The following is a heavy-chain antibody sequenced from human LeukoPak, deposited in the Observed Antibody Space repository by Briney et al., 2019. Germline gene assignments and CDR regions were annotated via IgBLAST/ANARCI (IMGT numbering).Heavy chain of an antibody. CDR2: IKSDGCT. CDR3: ARAPSEIGGYYPEYFRH. V-gene: IGHV3-74*01. CDR1: GFTFSSYW. D-gene: IGHD3-22*01. J-gene: IGHJ1*01. Sequence: GGSLRLSCAASGFTFSSYWMHWVRQAPGKGLVWVSRIKSDGCTNYADSVKGRFTISRDNAKNTLSLQMNSLRAEDTGVYYCARAPSEIGGYYPEYFRHWGQGTLVTVSS.